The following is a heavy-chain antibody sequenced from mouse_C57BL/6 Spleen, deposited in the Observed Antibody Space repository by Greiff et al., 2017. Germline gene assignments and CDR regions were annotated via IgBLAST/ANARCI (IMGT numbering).Heavy chain of an antibody. J-gene: IGHJ3*01. D-gene: IGHD1-1*01. CDR2: IHPTSGST. CDR1: GYTFTSYW. CDR3: ARGYGRDLDWFAY. Sequence: VQLQQPGAELVKPGASVKLSCKASGYTFTSYWMHWVKQRPGQGLEWIGMIHPTSGSTNYNEKVKSKATLTVDKSSSTAYMQLSSLTSEDSAVYYCARGYGRDLDWFAYWGQGTLVTVSA. V-gene: IGHV1-64*01.